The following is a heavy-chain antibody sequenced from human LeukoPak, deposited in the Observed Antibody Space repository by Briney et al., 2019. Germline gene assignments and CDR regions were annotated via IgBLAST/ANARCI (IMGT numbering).Heavy chain of an antibody. Sequence: ISYDGSNKYYADPVKGRFTISRDNSKNTLYLQMNRLRAEDTAVYYCASQGSVTKNQLTDYWGQGTLVTVSS. J-gene: IGHJ4*02. V-gene: IGHV3-30*07. D-gene: IGHD4-17*01. CDR2: ISYDGSNK. CDR3: ASQGSVTKNQLTDY.